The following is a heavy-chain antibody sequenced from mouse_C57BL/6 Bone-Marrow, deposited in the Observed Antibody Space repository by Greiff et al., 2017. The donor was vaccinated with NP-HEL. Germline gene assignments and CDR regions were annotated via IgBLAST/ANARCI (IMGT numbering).Heavy chain of an antibody. D-gene: IGHD1-1*01. CDR3: ARLYYGSIYWYFDV. J-gene: IGHJ1*03. Sequence: VKLQESGAELVRPGTSVKVSCKASGYAFTNYLIEWVKQRPGQGLEWIGVINPGSGGTNYNEKFKGKATLTADKSSSPAYMQLSSLTSEDSAVYFCARLYYGSIYWYFDVWGTGTTVTVSS. CDR1: GYAFTNYL. CDR2: INPGSGGT. V-gene: IGHV1-54*01.